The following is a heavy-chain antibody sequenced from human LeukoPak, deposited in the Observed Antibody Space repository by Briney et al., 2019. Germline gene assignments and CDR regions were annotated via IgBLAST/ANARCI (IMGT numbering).Heavy chain of an antibody. J-gene: IGHJ6*03. CDR1: GYTFTDYY. Sequence: ASVKVSRKASGYTFTDYYLHWVRQAPGQGLEWMGWINPKSGVTDSKMKFQGRVTLTRDTSITTAYMELISLTSDDAAVYYCARAGGYCGSTSCYSGYYYYFMDVWGKGTTVTVSS. CDR2: INPKSGVT. V-gene: IGHV1-2*02. D-gene: IGHD2-2*01. CDR3: ARAGGYCGSTSCYSGYYYYFMDV.